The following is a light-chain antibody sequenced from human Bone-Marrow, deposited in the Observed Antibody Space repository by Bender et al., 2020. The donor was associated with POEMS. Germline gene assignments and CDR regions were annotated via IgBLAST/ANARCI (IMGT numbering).Light chain of an antibody. CDR2: EDK. J-gene: IGLJ2*01. Sequence: NFMLTQPHSVSESPGKTVTISCTRSSGSIASSYVQWYQQRPGGFPTTVIYEDKLRPSGVPDRFSGSVDSSSNSASLNICALKTEDEADYYCQSYDGTYQVFGGGTKLTVL. CDR1: SGSIASSY. CDR3: QSYDGTYQV. V-gene: IGLV6-57*01.